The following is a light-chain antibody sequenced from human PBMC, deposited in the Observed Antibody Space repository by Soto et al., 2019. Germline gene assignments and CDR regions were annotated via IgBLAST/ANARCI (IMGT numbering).Light chain of an antibody. J-gene: IGKJ4*01. Sequence: IQVSQSQSTLPASVGDRVTLTCRASQSISTWLAWYQQKPGKAPNLLIYKASYLASGVPSRFSGGGSGTEFTLTISFLQPDDFATYYCQQYNSYSPLTFGGGTMVDIK. V-gene: IGKV1-5*03. CDR3: QQYNSYSPLT. CDR2: KAS. CDR1: QSISTW.